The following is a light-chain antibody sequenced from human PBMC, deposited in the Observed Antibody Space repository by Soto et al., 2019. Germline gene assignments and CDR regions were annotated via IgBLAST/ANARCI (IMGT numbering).Light chain of an antibody. CDR1: QSISRW. Sequence: DIQMTQSPSTLSASVGDRVTITCRARQSISRWLAWYQQKPGKAPKLLIYDASILESGVPSRFTGSGSGTEFTLTSSSLQPDDFATYYCQQYNSYRTFGQGTKVEIK. CDR2: DAS. CDR3: QQYNSYRT. J-gene: IGKJ1*01. V-gene: IGKV1-5*01.